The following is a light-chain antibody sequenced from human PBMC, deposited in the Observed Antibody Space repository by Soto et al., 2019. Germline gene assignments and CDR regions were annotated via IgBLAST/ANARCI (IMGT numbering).Light chain of an antibody. J-gene: IGKJ5*01. Sequence: EIVMTQSPATLSVSPGESATLSCRASQSVSSNLAWYQQKPGQAPRLLIYGASTRATGIPARFSGSGSETEFTLTISSLLSEDFAVYYCQQYNNWPSITFGQGTRLEI. V-gene: IGKV3-15*01. CDR2: GAS. CDR1: QSVSSN. CDR3: QQYNNWPSIT.